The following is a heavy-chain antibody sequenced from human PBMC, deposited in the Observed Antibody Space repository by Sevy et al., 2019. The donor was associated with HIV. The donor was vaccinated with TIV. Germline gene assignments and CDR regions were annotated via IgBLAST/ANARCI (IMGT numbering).Heavy chain of an antibody. CDR2: IIPRPGIA. CDR1: GGSLSNYG. D-gene: IGHD2-21*02. CDR3: ASVRPCDGDCYFFDS. J-gene: IGHJ4*02. V-gene: IGHV1-69*10. Sequence: ASVKVSCMASGGSLSNYGMNWVRQAPGQGLEWMGGIIPRPGIANYAQKVQDRVTITADESTSTVYMEVRGLRFEDTGVYYCASVRPCDGDCYFFDSWGQGTLVTVSS.